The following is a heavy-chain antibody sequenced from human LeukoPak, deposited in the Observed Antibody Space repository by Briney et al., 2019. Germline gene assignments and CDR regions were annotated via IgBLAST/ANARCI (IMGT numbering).Heavy chain of an antibody. CDR3: ARDDYGSGLNNNDY. Sequence: SETLSLTCTVSGGSISSSSYYWGWLRQPPGRGLEWVGSIYYSGSTYYNPALKSRVTISVNTSKNQFSLKLSSVTAADTAVYYCARDDYGSGLNNNDYWGQGTLVTVSS. CDR1: GGSISSSSYY. D-gene: IGHD3-10*01. CDR2: IYYSGST. J-gene: IGHJ4*02. V-gene: IGHV4-39*07.